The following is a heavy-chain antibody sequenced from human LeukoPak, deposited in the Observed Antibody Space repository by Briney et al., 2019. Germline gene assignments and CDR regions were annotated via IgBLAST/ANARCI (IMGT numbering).Heavy chain of an antibody. CDR3: ARRAGAYSHPYDY. V-gene: IGHV3-53*01. CDR2: IYSDNT. Sequence: GGSLRLSCTVSGFTVSSNSMSWVRQAPGKGLEGVSFIYSDNTHYSDSVKGGFTISRDNSKNTLYLQMNNLRAEDTAVYYCARRAGAYSHPYDYWGQGTLVTVSS. J-gene: IGHJ4*02. D-gene: IGHD4/OR15-4a*01. CDR1: GFTVSSNS.